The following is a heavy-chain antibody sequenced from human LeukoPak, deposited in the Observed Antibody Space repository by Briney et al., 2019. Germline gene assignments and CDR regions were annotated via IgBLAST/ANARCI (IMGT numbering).Heavy chain of an antibody. J-gene: IGHJ4*02. CDR1: GGSFSGYY. D-gene: IGHD3-3*01. CDR3: ARGTRTIFGVVIPKYYFDY. CDR2: INHSGST. Sequence: PSETLSLTCAVYGGSFSGYYWSWIRQPPGKGLEWIGEINHSGSTNYNPSLKSRVTISVGTSKNQFSLKLSSVTAADTAVYYCARGTRTIFGVVIPKYYFDYWGQGTLVTVSS. V-gene: IGHV4-34*01.